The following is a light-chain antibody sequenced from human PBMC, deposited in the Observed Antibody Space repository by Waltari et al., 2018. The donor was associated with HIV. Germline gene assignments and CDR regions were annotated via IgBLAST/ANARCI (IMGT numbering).Light chain of an antibody. CDR3: QSYDTNNVI. V-gene: IGLV6-57*01. CDR2: EDY. J-gene: IGLJ2*01. CDR1: SGSIARSY. Sequence: NFMLTQPHSVSESPGKTVTISCTRSSGSIARSYVQWYQKRPGSSPTTVIYEDYQRPSGVPDRFSGSIDSSSNSASLSISGLKTDDEADYYCQSYDTNNVIFGGGTKLTVL.